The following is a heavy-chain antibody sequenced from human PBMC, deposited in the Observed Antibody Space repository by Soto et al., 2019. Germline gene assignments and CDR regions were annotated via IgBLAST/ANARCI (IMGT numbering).Heavy chain of an antibody. Sequence: GGSLRLSCAASGFTFVSYAMSWVRQAPGRGLEWVAGISGSGASTHYAASVRGRFTISRDTSKNTLYLQMNTLTAEDTAVYYCARSNKYTSDYGYWGRGTLVTVSS. D-gene: IGHD4-17*01. J-gene: IGHJ4*02. CDR3: ARSNKYTSDYGY. V-gene: IGHV3-23*01. CDR1: GFTFVSYA. CDR2: ISGSGAST.